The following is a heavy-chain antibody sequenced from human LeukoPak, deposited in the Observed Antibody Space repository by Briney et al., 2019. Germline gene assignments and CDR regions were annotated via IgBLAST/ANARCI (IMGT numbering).Heavy chain of an antibody. J-gene: IGHJ4*02. D-gene: IGHD5-18*01. Sequence: PGGSLRLSCAASGFTFDDYAMHWVRQAPGKGLEWVSGISWNSGSIGYADSVKGRFTISRDNAKNSLYLQMNSLRAEDTALYYCAKDSRGYSTGDSDYWGQGTLVTVSS. CDR3: AKDSRGYSTGDSDY. CDR1: GFTFDDYA. CDR2: ISWNSGSI. V-gene: IGHV3-9*01.